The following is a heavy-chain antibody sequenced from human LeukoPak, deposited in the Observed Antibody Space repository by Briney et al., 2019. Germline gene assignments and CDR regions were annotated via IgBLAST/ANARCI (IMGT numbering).Heavy chain of an antibody. D-gene: IGHD4-17*01. CDR2: IKEEGSEK. V-gene: IGHV3-7*01. CDR3: AKDSAYDGDYGRGFQH. J-gene: IGHJ1*01. CDR1: GFTFSNYW. Sequence: TGGSLRLSCAVSGFTFSNYWMSWVRQVTGRGLEWLANIKEEGSEKDYVDSVKGRFTISRDNAKNSLYLQMNSLRAEDTAVYYCAKDSAYDGDYGRGFQHWGQGTLVTVSS.